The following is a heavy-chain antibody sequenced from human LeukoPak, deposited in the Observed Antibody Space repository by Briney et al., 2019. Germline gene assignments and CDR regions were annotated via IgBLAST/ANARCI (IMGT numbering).Heavy chain of an antibody. CDR3: AKDREEKLRTFYDY. D-gene: IGHD4-17*01. V-gene: IGHV3-74*01. J-gene: IGHJ4*02. Sequence: QAGGSLRLSCVGSGFVFSSYWMHWVRHAPGRGLVWVSRIKYDGSSTNYADSVKGRFTISRDNAKNTLYLQMNSLRAEDTAVYYCAKDREEKLRTFYDYWGQGTLVTVSS. CDR2: IKYDGSST. CDR1: GFVFSSYW.